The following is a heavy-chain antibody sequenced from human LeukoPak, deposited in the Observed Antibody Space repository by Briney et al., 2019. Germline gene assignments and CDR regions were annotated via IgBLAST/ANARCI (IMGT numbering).Heavy chain of an antibody. D-gene: IGHD3-10*01. J-gene: IGHJ4*02. CDR3: ATLWHGSGSFLFDY. CDR1: GFTLSSYW. CDR2: IKQDGREI. V-gene: IGHV3-7*01. Sequence: PGGSLRLSCAASGFTLSSYWMSWVRQAPGKGLEWVANIKQDGREIYYVDSVKGRFTISRDNAKNSLYLQMNSLRAEDTAVYYCATLWHGSGSFLFDYWGQGTLVTVSS.